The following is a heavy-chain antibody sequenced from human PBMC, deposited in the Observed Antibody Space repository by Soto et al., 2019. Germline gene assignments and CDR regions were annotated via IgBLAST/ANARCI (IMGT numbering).Heavy chain of an antibody. J-gene: IGHJ4*02. CDR3: ARAQGSGFLVS. CDR2: IYYSGST. CDR1: GGSINNGDYY. Sequence: PSETLSLTCTVSGGSINNGDYYRGWVRQPPGKGLEWIGYIYYSGSTYYNPSLKSRVTISVDTSKNQFSLKLSSVTAADTAVYYCARAQGSGFLVSWGQGTLVTVSS. D-gene: IGHD3-10*01. V-gene: IGHV4-30-4*01.